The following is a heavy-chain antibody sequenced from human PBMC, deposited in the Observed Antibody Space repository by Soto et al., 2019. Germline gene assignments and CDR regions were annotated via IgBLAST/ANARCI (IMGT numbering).Heavy chain of an antibody. Sequence: SETLSLTCAVYGGSFRGYYWSWIPPPPGKGLEWIGEINHSGSTNYNPSLKSRVTISVDTSKNQFSLKLSSVTAADTAVYYCARGGYSSSWYSYGHPYYGMDVWGQGTTVTVSS. V-gene: IGHV4-34*01. CDR1: GGSFRGYY. CDR3: ARGGYSSSWYSYGHPYYGMDV. D-gene: IGHD6-13*01. CDR2: INHSGST. J-gene: IGHJ6*02.